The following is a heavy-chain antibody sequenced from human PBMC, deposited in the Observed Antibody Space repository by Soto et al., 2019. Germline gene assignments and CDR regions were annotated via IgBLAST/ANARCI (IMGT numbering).Heavy chain of an antibody. CDR3: ARDILTGLGSTYGMDV. D-gene: IGHD3-9*01. CDR1: GGSISSGGYY. Sequence: SETLSLTCTVPGGSISSGGYYWSWIRQHPGKGLEWIGYIYYSGSTYYNPSLKSRVTISVDTSKNQFSLKLSSVTAADTAVYYCARDILTGLGSTYGMDVWGQGTTVTVSS. V-gene: IGHV4-31*03. CDR2: IYYSGST. J-gene: IGHJ6*02.